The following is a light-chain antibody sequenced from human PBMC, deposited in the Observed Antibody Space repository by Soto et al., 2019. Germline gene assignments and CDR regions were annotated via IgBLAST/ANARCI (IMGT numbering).Light chain of an antibody. CDR2: GGS. Sequence: EIVLTQSPGTLSLSPGERATLSCRASQSLSKTYLAWYQQKPGQAPRLLIDGGSSRATGTPDRFSGSGSGTDFTLTISRLEPEDFAVYYCQQYVRPPWTFGQGTKVEIK. V-gene: IGKV3-20*01. CDR1: QSLSKTY. J-gene: IGKJ1*01. CDR3: QQYVRPPWT.